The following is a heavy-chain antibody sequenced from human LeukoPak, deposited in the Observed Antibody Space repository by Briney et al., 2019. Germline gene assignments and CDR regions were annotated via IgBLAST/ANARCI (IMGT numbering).Heavy chain of an antibody. Sequence: ASVKVSCKASGYTFTSYDINWVRPATGQGLEWVGWMNPNSGNTRYAQKFQGRVTMTRNTSISTAYMELSSLRSEDTAVYYCARGEVVPAAMNYYWGQGTLVTVSS. J-gene: IGHJ4*02. D-gene: IGHD2-2*01. V-gene: IGHV1-8*01. CDR1: GYTFTSYD. CDR3: ARGEVVPAAMNYY. CDR2: MNPNSGNT.